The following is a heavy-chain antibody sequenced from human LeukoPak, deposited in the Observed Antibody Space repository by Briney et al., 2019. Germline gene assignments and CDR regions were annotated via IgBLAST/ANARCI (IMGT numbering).Heavy chain of an antibody. V-gene: IGHV4-59*01. CDR2: MYYSGST. D-gene: IGHD3-3*01. J-gene: IGHJ5*02. CDR1: GGSISDYY. Sequence: SETLSLACTVSGGSISDYYWSWIRQPPGKGLEWIGYMYYSGSTNYNPSLKSRATISVDTSKNQFSLKLSSVTAADTAVYYCARDFGVVANWFDPWGQGTLVTVSS. CDR3: ARDFGVVANWFDP.